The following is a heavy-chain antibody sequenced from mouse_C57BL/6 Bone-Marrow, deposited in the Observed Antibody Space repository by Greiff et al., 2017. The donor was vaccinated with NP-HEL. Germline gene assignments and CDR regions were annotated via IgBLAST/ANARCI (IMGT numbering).Heavy chain of an antibody. CDR2: ITHSGET. Sequence: QVQLKESGPGLVKPSQSLFLTCSITGFPITSGYYWIWIRQSPGKPLEWMGYITHSGETFYKPSLQSPISITRETSKNQFFLQLNSVTTEDTAMYYCAGDKSHYYGNYDAYWGQGTLVTVSA. J-gene: IGHJ3*01. V-gene: IGHV12-3*01. D-gene: IGHD2-1*01. CDR3: AGDKSHYYGNYDAY. CDR1: GFPITSGYY.